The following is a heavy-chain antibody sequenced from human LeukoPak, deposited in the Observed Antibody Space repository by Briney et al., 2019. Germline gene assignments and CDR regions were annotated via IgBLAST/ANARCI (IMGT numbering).Heavy chain of an antibody. J-gene: IGHJ4*02. CDR2: INHSGST. Sequence: SEILSLTCASYDGSFSGYYWSWIRQPPGKGLEWIGEINHSGSTNYNPSLKSRVTISVDTSKNQFSLKLSSVTAAVTAVYYCASNNWNDVCFDYWGQGTLVTVSS. CDR3: ASNNWNDVCFDY. V-gene: IGHV4-34*01. CDR1: DGSFSGYY. D-gene: IGHD1-20*01.